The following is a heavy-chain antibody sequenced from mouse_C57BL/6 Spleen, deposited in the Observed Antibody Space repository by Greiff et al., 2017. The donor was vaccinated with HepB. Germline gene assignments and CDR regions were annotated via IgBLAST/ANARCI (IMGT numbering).Heavy chain of an antibody. D-gene: IGHD4-1*01. V-gene: IGHV1-50*01. J-gene: IGHJ3*01. CDR3: ASWDAWFAY. CDR1: GYTFTSYW. CDR2: IDPSDSYT. Sequence: QVQLQQSGAELVKPGASVKLSCKASGYTFTSYWMQWVKQRPGQGLEWIGEIDPSDSYTNYNQKFKGKATLTVDTSSSTAYMQLSSLTSEDSAVYYCASWDAWFAYWGQGTLVTVSA.